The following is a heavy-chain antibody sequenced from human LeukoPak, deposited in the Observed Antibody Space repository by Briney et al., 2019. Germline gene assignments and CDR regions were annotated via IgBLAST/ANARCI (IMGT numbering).Heavy chain of an antibody. V-gene: IGHV3-66*01. Sequence: GGSLRLSCAASGFTFSSYAMSWVRQAPGKGLEWVSVIYSGGSTYYADSVKGRFTISRDNSKNTLYLQMNSLRAEDTAVYYCARAYGDRAFDIWGQGTMVTVSS. J-gene: IGHJ3*02. D-gene: IGHD4-17*01. CDR1: GFTFSSYA. CDR2: IYSGGST. CDR3: ARAYGDRAFDI.